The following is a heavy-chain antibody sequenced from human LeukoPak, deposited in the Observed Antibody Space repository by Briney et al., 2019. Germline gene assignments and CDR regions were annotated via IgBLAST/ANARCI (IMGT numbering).Heavy chain of an antibody. V-gene: IGHV3-30*02. CDR2: IRYDGSNK. Sequence: GGSLRLSCAASGFTFSSYGMHWVRQAPGKGLERLAFIRYDGSNKYYAYSVKGRFTIPTHNSKNTLYLQMNNQRADDTAVYYFPKVPAAGTDFWGQGTLVTVSS. CDR1: GFTFSSYG. CDR3: PKVPAAGTDF. D-gene: IGHD6-13*01. J-gene: IGHJ4*02.